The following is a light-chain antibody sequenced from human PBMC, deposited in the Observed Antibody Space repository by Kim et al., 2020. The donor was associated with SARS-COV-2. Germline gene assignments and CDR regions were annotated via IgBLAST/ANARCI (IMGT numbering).Light chain of an antibody. J-gene: IGLJ1*01. Sequence: QSALTQPPSASGSPGQSVTISCTGTSSDVGGYDFVSWYQQHTGKAPKLLIYGVNKRPSGVPDRFSGSKSDNTASLTVSRLQAEDEADYYCSSYAVTNTYVFGTGTKVTVL. CDR3: SSYAVTNTYV. CDR1: SSDVGGYDF. CDR2: GVN. V-gene: IGLV2-8*01.